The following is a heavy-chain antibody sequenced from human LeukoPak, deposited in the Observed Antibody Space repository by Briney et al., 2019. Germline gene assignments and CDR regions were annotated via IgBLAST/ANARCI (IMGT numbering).Heavy chain of an antibody. CDR3: ARSGYYGDHRGHFDS. J-gene: IGHJ4*02. Sequence: PGGSLRLSCAASGFTFSNYGMHCARQAPGKGLEWVADISYDGSNKYYADSVKGRFTISRDDSKNTLSLQLNSLRAEDRAVYYWARSGYYGDHRGHFDSWGEGTLVTVSS. CDR2: ISYDGSNK. CDR1: GFTFSNYG. D-gene: IGHD4-17*01. V-gene: IGHV3-30*03.